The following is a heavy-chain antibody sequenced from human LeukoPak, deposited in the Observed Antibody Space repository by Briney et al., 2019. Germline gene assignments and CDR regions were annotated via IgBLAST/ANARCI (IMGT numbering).Heavy chain of an antibody. D-gene: IGHD5-18*01. CDR1: GFTFSSYD. CDR2: IGTAGDT. V-gene: IGHV3-13*01. J-gene: IGHJ6*02. Sequence: GGSLRLSCAASGFTFSSYDMHWVRQATGKGLEWVSAIGTAGDTYYPGSVKGRFTISRENAKNSLYLQMNSLRAGDTAVYYCARSGYSYGYGAQNYYYGMDVWGQGTTVTVSS. CDR3: ARSGYSYGYGAQNYYYGMDV.